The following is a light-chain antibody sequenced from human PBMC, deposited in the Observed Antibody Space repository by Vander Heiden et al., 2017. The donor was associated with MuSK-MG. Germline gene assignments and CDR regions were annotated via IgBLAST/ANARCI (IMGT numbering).Light chain of an antibody. V-gene: IGLV2-11*01. Sequence: QSALTQPRSVSGSPGQSVIISCTGTSSDVGGYNYVSWYQQHPGKAPKLMFYDVSKRPAGVPDRFSGSKAGNTASLTISGLQEEDEADYYCSSYAGSYTRVFGGGTKLTVL. CDR1: SSDVGGYNY. J-gene: IGLJ3*02. CDR3: SSYAGSYTRV. CDR2: DVS.